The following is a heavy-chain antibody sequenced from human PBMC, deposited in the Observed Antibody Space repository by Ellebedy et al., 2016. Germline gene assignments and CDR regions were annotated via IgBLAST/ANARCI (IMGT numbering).Heavy chain of an antibody. D-gene: IGHD6-13*01. Sequence: SETLSLTCAVSGGSISSSNWWSWVRQPPGKGLEWIGEIYHSGSTNYNPSLKSRVTISVDKSKNQFSLKLSSVTAADTAVYYCARLGIAAAGLFDYWGQGTLVTVSS. CDR3: ARLGIAAAGLFDY. V-gene: IGHV4-4*02. CDR2: IYHSGST. CDR1: GGSISSSNW. J-gene: IGHJ4*02.